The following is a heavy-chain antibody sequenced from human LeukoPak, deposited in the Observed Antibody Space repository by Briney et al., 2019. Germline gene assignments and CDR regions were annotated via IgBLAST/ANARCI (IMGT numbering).Heavy chain of an antibody. V-gene: IGHV3-23*01. CDR3: TRPGEGWLHFDY. D-gene: IGHD5-12*01. CDR1: GFTFSSYA. Sequence: GGSLRLSCAASGFTFSSYAMSWVRQAPGKGLEWVSAISGSGGSTYHADSVKGRFTISRDNSKNTLYLQMNSLRAEDTAVYYCTRPGEGWLHFDYWGQGTLVTVSS. J-gene: IGHJ4*02. CDR2: ISGSGGST.